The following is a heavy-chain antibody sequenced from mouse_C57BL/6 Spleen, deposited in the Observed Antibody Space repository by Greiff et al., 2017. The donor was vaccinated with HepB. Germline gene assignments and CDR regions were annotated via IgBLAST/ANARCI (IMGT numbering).Heavy chain of an antibody. D-gene: IGHD4-1*01. CDR2: LYPRSGNT. CDR1: GYTFTSYG. CDR3: AREAWDWYFDV. J-gene: IGHJ1*03. Sequence: QVQLQQSGAELARPGASVKLSCKASGYTFTSYGISWVKQSTGQGLEWIGELYPRSGNTYYNEKFKGKATLTADKSSSTAYMELRSLTSEDSAVYFCAREAWDWYFDVWGTGTTVTVSS. V-gene: IGHV1-81*01.